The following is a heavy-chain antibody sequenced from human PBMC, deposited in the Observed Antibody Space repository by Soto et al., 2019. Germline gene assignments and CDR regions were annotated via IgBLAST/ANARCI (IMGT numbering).Heavy chain of an antibody. CDR1: GYTFTGYY. Sequence: QVQLGQSGAEVKKPGASVKVSCKASGYTFTGYYMHWVRQAPGQGLEWMGWINPNSGGTNYAQKFQGWVTMTRDTAISTAYMELSRLRSDDTAVYYCARNIAVAGTEYYYYYGMDVWGQGTTVTVSS. CDR3: ARNIAVAGTEYYYYYGMDV. D-gene: IGHD6-19*01. J-gene: IGHJ6*02. CDR2: INPNSGGT. V-gene: IGHV1-2*04.